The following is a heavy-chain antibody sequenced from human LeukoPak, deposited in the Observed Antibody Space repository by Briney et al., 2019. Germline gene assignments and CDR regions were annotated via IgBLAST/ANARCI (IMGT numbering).Heavy chain of an antibody. CDR1: GFTLSGNW. J-gene: IGHJ4*02. D-gene: IGHD6-13*01. CDR2: INSDGSST. Sequence: GGSLRLSCAASGFTLSGNWMHWVRQAPGKGLVWVSRINSDGSSTSYADSVKGRFTISRDNAKNTLYLQMNSLRAEDTAVYYCARDPRYSSSWSKDYWGQGTLVTVSS. CDR3: ARDPRYSSSWSKDY. V-gene: IGHV3-74*01.